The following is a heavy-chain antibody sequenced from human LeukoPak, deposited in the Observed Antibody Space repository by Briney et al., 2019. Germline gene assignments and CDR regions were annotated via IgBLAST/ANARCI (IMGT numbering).Heavy chain of an antibody. CDR3: AREYYDSSGMGDY. V-gene: IGHV3-7*01. Sequence: GGSLRLSCAASGFTFSSYWMSWVRQAPGKGLEWVANIKQDGSEKYYVDSVKGRFTISRDNAKNSLYLQMNSLRAEDTAVYYCAREYYDSSGMGDYWGQGTLVTVSS. CDR2: IKQDGSEK. CDR1: GFTFSSYW. D-gene: IGHD3-22*01. J-gene: IGHJ4*02.